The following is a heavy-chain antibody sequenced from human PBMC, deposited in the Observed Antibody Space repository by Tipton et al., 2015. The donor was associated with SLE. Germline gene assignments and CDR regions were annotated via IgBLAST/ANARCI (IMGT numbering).Heavy chain of an antibody. J-gene: IGHJ4*02. Sequence: TLSLTCTVSGGSISSDYHYWGWIRQPPGKGLEWIGYIYYSGSTYYNPSLKSRLTISIDTSKNQFSLRVNSATAADTAVYYCARGGGSYYDYWGQGTLVTVSS. V-gene: IGHV4-30-4*08. CDR3: ARGGGSYYDY. CDR2: IYYSGST. D-gene: IGHD1-26*01. CDR1: GGSISSDYHY.